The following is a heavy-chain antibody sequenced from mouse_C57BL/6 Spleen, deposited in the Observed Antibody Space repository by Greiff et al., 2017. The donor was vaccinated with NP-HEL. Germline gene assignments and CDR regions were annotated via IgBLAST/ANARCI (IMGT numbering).Heavy chain of an antibody. CDR2: INPNNGGT. Sequence: VQLQQSGPELVKPGASVKISCKASGYTFTDYYMNWVKQSHGKSLEWIGDINPNNGGTSYNQKFKGKATLTVDKSSSTAYMELRSLTSEDSAVYYCARVGLRRFDYWGQGTTLTVSS. CDR3: ARVGLRRFDY. D-gene: IGHD2-2*01. CDR1: GYTFTDYY. V-gene: IGHV1-26*01. J-gene: IGHJ2*01.